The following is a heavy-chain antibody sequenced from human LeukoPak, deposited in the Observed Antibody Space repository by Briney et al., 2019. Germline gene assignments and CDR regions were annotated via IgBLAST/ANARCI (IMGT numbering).Heavy chain of an antibody. CDR3: ARTNGWGYCSSTSCYYFDP. J-gene: IGHJ5*02. Sequence: SETLSLTCTVSGGSISSYYWSWIRQPPGKGLEWIGYIYYSGSTNYNPSLKSRVTISVDTSKSQFSLKLSSVTAADTAVYYCARTNGWGYCSSTSCYYFDPWGQGTLVTVSS. V-gene: IGHV4-59*12. CDR2: IYYSGST. D-gene: IGHD2-2*01. CDR1: GGSISSYY.